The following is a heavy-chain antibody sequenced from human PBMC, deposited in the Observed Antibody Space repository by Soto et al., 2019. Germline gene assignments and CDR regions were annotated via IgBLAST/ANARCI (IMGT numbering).Heavy chain of an antibody. Sequence: EVPLVESGGGLVKSGGSLRLSCAASGFTIGNAWMTWVRQAPGKGLEWVGRIKGKTEGGTTDHGAPVKGRFTISRDDSKNTIYLQMNSLIIDDTAVYYCSTYERYPPPVRGIFILASWGQGTLVTFSS. CDR3: STYERYPPPVRGIFILAS. D-gene: IGHD3-10*01. V-gene: IGHV3-15*01. CDR2: IKGKTEGGTT. CDR1: GFTIGNAW. J-gene: IGHJ4*02.